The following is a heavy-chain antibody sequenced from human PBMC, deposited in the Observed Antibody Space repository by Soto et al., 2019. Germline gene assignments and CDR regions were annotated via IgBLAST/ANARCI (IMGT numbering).Heavy chain of an antibody. CDR3: ARDTLGYCSSTSCLGGWFDP. Sequence: SETLSLTCTVSGGSISIGGYYWSCMRQHPGKGLEWIGYIYYSGSTYYNPSLKSRVTISVDTSKNQFSLKLSSVTATDTAVYYCARDTLGYCSSTSCLGGWFDPWGQGTLVTVSS. CDR2: IYYSGST. J-gene: IGHJ5*02. V-gene: IGHV4-31*03. CDR1: GGSISIGGYY. D-gene: IGHD2-2*01.